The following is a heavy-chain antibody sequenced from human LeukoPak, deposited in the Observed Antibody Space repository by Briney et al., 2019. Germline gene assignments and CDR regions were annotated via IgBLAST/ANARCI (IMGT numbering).Heavy chain of an antibody. J-gene: IGHJ3*02. V-gene: IGHV1-2*02. CDR2: INPNSGGA. CDR1: GYTFSGSY. CDR3: ARDSKGTTYYDILTGHLTSRDDAFDT. D-gene: IGHD3-9*01. Sequence: ASVKVSCKASGYTFSGSYMHWVRQAPGQGLEWMGWINPNSGGAHYARKFQGRVTMTRDPSISTAYMELSGLRSDDTAVYYCARDSKGTTYYDILTGHLTSRDDAFDTWGQGTMVTVSS.